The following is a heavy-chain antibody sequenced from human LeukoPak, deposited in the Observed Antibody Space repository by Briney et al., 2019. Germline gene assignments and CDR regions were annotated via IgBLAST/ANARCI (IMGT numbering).Heavy chain of an antibody. CDR1: GFTFSNYG. J-gene: IGHJ5*02. CDR3: ARDGSFGDYNWFDP. D-gene: IGHD3-10*01. CDR2: IRYDGNNK. V-gene: IGHV3-30*02. Sequence: PGGSLRLSCAASGFTFSNYGMHWVRQAPGKGLEWVAFIRYDGNNKYYADSVKGRFTISRDNSKNTLYLQMNSLRAEDTAMYYCARDGSFGDYNWFDPWGQGTLVTVSS.